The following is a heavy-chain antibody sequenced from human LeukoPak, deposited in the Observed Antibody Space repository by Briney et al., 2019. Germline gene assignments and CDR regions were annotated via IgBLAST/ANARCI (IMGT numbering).Heavy chain of an antibody. D-gene: IGHD3-10*01. Sequence: SETLSLTCAVYGGSFSGYYWSWIRQPPGKGLEWIGEINHSGSTNYNPSLKSRVTISVDTSKNQFSLKLSSVTAADTAVYYCARLPRFRTYYYGSGSHRDDYWGQGTLVTVSS. J-gene: IGHJ4*02. V-gene: IGHV4-34*01. CDR3: ARLPRFRTYYYGSGSHRDDY. CDR2: INHSGST. CDR1: GGSFSGYY.